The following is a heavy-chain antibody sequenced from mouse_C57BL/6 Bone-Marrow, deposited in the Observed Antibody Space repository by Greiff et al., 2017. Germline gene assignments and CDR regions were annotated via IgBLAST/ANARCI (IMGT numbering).Heavy chain of an antibody. V-gene: IGHV1-59*01. D-gene: IGHD2-3*01. Sequence: QVQLQQSGAELVRPGTSVKLSCKASGYTFTSYWMHWVKQRPGQGLEWIGVIDPSDSYTNYNQKFKGKAPLTVDTSSSTAYMQLSSLTSEDSAVYYCARDDGYYVFAYWGQGTLVTVSA. CDR2: IDPSDSYT. J-gene: IGHJ3*01. CDR3: ARDDGYYVFAY. CDR1: GYTFTSYW.